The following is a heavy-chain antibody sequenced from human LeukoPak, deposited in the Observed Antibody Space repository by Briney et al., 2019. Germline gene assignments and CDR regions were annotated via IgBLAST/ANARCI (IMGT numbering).Heavy chain of an antibody. V-gene: IGHV3-23*01. Sequence: PGGSLRLSCAASGFTFSSYAMRWVRQAPGKGLEWVSSISGSGDSTYFADSVKGRFTISRDNSKKTVYLQMNKLRAEDTAIYYCAKVGTTVTTYYYYYMDVWGKGTTVTVSS. J-gene: IGHJ6*03. D-gene: IGHD4-17*01. CDR1: GFTFSSYA. CDR2: ISGSGDST. CDR3: AKVGTTVTTYYYYYMDV.